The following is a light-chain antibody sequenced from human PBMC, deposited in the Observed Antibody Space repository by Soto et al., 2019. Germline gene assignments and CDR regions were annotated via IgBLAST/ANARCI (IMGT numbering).Light chain of an antibody. CDR3: SSYAGSSNYV. J-gene: IGLJ1*01. CDR1: SSDVGAYKF. CDR2: DVS. V-gene: IGLV2-8*01. Sequence: QSVLTQPPSASGSPGQSVTISCTGTSSDVGAYKFVSWYQQHPGKAPKLMIYDVSKRPTGVPDRFSGSKSGNTASLTVSGLQAEDEADYYCSSYAGSSNYVFGTGTKVTVL.